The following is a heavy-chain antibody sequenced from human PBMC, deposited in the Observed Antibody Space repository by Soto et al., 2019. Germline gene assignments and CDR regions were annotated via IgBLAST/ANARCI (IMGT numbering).Heavy chain of an antibody. V-gene: IGHV3-9*01. CDR2: ISWNGGSI. CDR1: GFTFDDYA. CDR3: AKDMRSYSYYYYGMDV. D-gene: IGHD1-26*01. Sequence: EVQLVESGGGLVQPGRSLRLSCAASGFTFDDYAMHWVRQAPGKGLEWVSGISWNGGSIGYADSVKGRFTISRDNAKNSLYLQMNSLRAEDTALYYCAKDMRSYSYYYYGMDVWGQGTTVTVSS. J-gene: IGHJ6*02.